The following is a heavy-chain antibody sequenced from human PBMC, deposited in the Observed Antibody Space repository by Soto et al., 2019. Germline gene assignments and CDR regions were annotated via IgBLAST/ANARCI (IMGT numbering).Heavy chain of an antibody. J-gene: IGHJ3*02. D-gene: IGHD6-13*01. Sequence: SETLSLTCTVSGGSISSYYWSWIRQPPGKGLEWIGYIYYSGSTNYNPSLKSRVTISVDTSKNQFSLKLSSVTAADTAVYYCARGGVRQQLVRDAFEICGQRTMITASS. V-gene: IGHV4-59*01. CDR1: GGSISSYY. CDR2: IYYSGST. CDR3: ARGGVRQQLVRDAFEI.